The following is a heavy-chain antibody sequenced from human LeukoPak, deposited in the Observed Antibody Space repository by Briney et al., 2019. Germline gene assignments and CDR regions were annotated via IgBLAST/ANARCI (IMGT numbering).Heavy chain of an antibody. V-gene: IGHV5-51*01. J-gene: IGHJ3*02. Sequence: GESLKISCKGSGYSFATYWIAWVRQMPGKGLEWMGIIYPGDSDTRYSPSFQGQVTISADKSISTAYLQWSSLKASDTAMYYCANVRRRGVFDAFDIWGQGTMVTVSS. CDR3: ANVRRRGVFDAFDI. CDR1: GYSFATYW. D-gene: IGHD3-10*01. CDR2: IYPGDSDT.